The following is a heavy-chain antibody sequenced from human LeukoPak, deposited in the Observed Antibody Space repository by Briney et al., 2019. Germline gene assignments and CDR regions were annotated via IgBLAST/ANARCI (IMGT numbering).Heavy chain of an antibody. CDR3: ARGRLIPFMVAIGYYLDY. V-gene: IGHV4-34*01. J-gene: IGHJ4*02. CDR2: INHGGST. Sequence: SETLSLTCAVYGGSFSGYYWSWIRQPPGKGLEWIGEINHGGSTNYNPSLKSRVTISVDMSKNQFSLKLSSVTAADTAVYYCARGRLIPFMVAIGYYLDYWGQGTLVTVSS. D-gene: IGHD5-12*01. CDR1: GGSFSGYY.